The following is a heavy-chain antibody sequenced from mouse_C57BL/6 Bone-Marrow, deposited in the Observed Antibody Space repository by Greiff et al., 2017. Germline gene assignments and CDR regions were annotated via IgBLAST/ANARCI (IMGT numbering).Heavy chain of an antibody. Sequence: EVHLVDSGGGLVQSGRSLRLSCATSGFTFSDFYMEWVRQAPGKGLEWIAASRNKANDYTTEYSASVKGRFIVSRDTSQSILYLQMNALRAEDTASYYCARDAGGYAMDYWGQGTSVTVSS. CDR3: ARDAGGYAMDY. V-gene: IGHV7-1*01. J-gene: IGHJ4*01. CDR2: SRNKANDYTT. CDR1: GFTFSDFY.